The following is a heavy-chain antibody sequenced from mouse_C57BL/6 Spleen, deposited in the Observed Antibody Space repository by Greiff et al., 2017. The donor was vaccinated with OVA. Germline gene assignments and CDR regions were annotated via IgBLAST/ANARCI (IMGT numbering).Heavy chain of an antibody. CDR1: GYTLTSYW. Sequence: QVQLQQPGAELVKPGASVKMSCKASGYTLTSYWITWVKQRPGQGLEWIGDIYPGSGSTNYNEKFKSKATLTVDTSSSTAYMQLSSLTSEDSAVYYCARDYYGSRGYFDVWGTGTTVTVSS. CDR3: ARDYYGSRGYFDV. D-gene: IGHD1-1*01. J-gene: IGHJ1*03. V-gene: IGHV1-55*01. CDR2: IYPGSGST.